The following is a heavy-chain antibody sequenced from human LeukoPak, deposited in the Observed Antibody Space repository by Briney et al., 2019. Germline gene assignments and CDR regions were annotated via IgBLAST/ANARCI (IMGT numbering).Heavy chain of an antibody. CDR3: ARDRTYYYDSSGYYYFDY. Sequence: GASVKASCKASGYTFTSNGISWVRQAPGQGLEWMGWISAYNGNTNYAQKLQGRVTMTTDTSTSTAYMELRSLRSDDTAVYYCARDRTYYYDSSGYYYFDYWGQGTLVTVSS. CDR1: GYTFTSNG. V-gene: IGHV1-18*01. D-gene: IGHD3-22*01. CDR2: ISAYNGNT. J-gene: IGHJ4*02.